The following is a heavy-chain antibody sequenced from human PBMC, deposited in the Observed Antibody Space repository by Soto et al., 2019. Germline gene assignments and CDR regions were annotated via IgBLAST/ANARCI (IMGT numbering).Heavy chain of an antibody. V-gene: IGHV4-59*01. Sequence: SETLSLTCTVSGGSISSYYWSWIRQPPGKGLEWIGYIYYSGSTNYNPSLKSRVTISVDTSKNQFSLKLSSVTAADTAVYYCAGSDGLRWFGGPNYMDVWGKGTTVTVSS. D-gene: IGHD3-10*01. J-gene: IGHJ6*03. CDR3: AGSDGLRWFGGPNYMDV. CDR1: GGSISSYY. CDR2: IYYSGST.